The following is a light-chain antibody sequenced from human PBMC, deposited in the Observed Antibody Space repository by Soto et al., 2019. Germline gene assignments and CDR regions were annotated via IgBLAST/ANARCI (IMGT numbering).Light chain of an antibody. J-gene: IGKJ1*01. CDR2: DAS. Sequence: DIQMTQSPSTLSASVGDRVTITCRASQTMTGWLAWYQQKPGKAPKLLIYDASSLESGVPSRFSGSGSGTEFTLTISSLQPDDFATYYCQQYNSYSTFGQGTKVEIK. CDR3: QQYNSYST. CDR1: QTMTGW. V-gene: IGKV1-5*01.